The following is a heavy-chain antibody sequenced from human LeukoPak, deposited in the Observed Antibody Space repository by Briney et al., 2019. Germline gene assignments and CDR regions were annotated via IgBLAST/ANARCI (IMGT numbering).Heavy chain of an antibody. V-gene: IGHV4-30-4*01. CDR1: GGSISSGHYY. Sequence: PSQTLSLTCPVSGGSISSGHYYWSWIRQPPGKGLEWIGYIYYSGSTYYNPSLRSRITISVDTSENQFSLRLSSVTAADTAVYYCAGEMLGSGGFDFWGQGNLVTVSS. CDR3: AGEMLGSGGFDF. CDR2: IYYSGST. J-gene: IGHJ4*02. D-gene: IGHD3-10*01.